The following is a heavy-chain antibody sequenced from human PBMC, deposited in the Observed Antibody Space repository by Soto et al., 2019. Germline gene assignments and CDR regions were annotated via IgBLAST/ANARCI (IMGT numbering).Heavy chain of an antibody. V-gene: IGHV6-1*01. CDR2: TYYRSKWDT. Sequence: SQTLSLTCAISGDSVSSNSAAWNCIIHTPSRGLEWLGRTYYRSKWDTDYAVSVKSRITIYPDTSKNQFSLHLYSVTPEDTAVYYCAGIAWLRAMDVWGQGTPVTVSS. CDR1: GDSVSSNSAA. CDR3: AGIAWLRAMDV. J-gene: IGHJ6*02. D-gene: IGHD2-21*01.